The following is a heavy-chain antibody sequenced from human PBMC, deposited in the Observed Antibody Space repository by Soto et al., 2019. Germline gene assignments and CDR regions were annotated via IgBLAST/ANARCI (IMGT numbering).Heavy chain of an antibody. CDR2: IYHSGST. D-gene: IGHD3-22*01. CDR1: GGSISSSNW. V-gene: IGHV4-4*02. Sequence: ETLSLTCAVSGGSISSSNWWSWVRQPPGKGLEWIGEIYHSGSTNYNPSLKSRVTISVDKSKNQFSLKLSSVTAADTAVYYCARRSSYYYDSSGYYYYFDYWGQGTLVTVSS. J-gene: IGHJ4*02. CDR3: ARRSSYYYDSSGYYYYFDY.